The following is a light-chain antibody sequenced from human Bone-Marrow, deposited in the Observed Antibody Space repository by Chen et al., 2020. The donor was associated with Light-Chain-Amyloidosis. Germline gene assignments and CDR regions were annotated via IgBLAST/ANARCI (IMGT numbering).Light chain of an antibody. CDR1: SSDVGTYNF. J-gene: IGLJ2*01. CDR2: EVS. CDR3: SSYTGSSSVV. Sequence: QSALTQPASVSGSPGQAITISCTGTSSDVGTYNFVSWYQQHPGKAPKVLIYEVSTRPSGVPDRFSGSKSDTTASLTISGLQAEDEADYYCSSYTGSSSVVFGGGTKLTVL. V-gene: IGLV2-14*01.